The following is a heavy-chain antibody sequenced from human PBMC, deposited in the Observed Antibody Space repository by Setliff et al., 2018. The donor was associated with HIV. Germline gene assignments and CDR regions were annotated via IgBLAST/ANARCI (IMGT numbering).Heavy chain of an antibody. J-gene: IGHJ4*02. V-gene: IGHV4-31*03. CDR1: GGSISSGGYY. Sequence: SETLSLTCTVSGGSISSGGYYWSWIRQHPGKGLEWIGYIYYSGNPFYNPSLRSRVTISLDTSKNQFSLKLCSVTAADTAVYYCARLGRAIDRGGYSLRFDYWGQGTLVTVSS. D-gene: IGHD3-22*01. CDR2: IYYSGNP. CDR3: ARLGRAIDRGGYSLRFDY.